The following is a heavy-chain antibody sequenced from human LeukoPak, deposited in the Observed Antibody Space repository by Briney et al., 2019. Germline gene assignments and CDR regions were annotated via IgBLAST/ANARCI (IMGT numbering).Heavy chain of an antibody. V-gene: IGHV4-39*07. CDR1: GDSISRSSDY. CDR3: ARDIYGDYFDY. Sequence: NPSETLSLTCTVSGDSISRSSDYWGWIRQPPGKGLEWIGSISYSGSTYYNTSLKSRVTISVDTSKNQFSLKLSSVTAADTAVYYCARDIYGDYFDYWGQGTLVTVSS. J-gene: IGHJ4*02. D-gene: IGHD4-17*01. CDR2: ISYSGST.